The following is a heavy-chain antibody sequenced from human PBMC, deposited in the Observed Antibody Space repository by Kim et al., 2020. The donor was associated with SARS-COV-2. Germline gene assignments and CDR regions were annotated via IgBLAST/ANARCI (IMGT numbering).Heavy chain of an antibody. CDR2: ISSSSSYI. CDR1: GFTFSSYS. Sequence: GGSLRLSCAASGFTFSSYSMNWVRQAPGKGLEWVSSISSSSSYIYYADSVKGRFTISRDNAKNSLYLQMNSLRAEDTAVYYCARDLTAPRTTVTIYYYYYGMDVWGQGTTVTVSS. J-gene: IGHJ6*02. V-gene: IGHV3-21*01. CDR3: ARDLTAPRTTVTIYYYYYGMDV. D-gene: IGHD4-17*01.